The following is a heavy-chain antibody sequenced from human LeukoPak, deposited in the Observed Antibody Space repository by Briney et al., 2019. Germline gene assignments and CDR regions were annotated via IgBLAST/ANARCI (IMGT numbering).Heavy chain of an antibody. D-gene: IGHD4-17*01. CDR1: GFTVSSTY. J-gene: IGHJ4*02. Sequence: PGGSLRLSCAASGFTVSSTYMSWVRRAPGKGLEWVSVIYTGGTTQYADSVKGRFTISRDNSKNTLHLQMDSLRAEDTAVYYCARGNYGDYPLDYWGQGTLVTVSS. V-gene: IGHV3-66*01. CDR2: IYTGGTT. CDR3: ARGNYGDYPLDY.